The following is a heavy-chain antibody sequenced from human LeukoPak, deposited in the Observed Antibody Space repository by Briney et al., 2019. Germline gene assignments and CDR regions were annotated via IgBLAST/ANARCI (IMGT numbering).Heavy chain of an antibody. CDR1: GFTFSSYG. J-gene: IGHJ4*02. CDR2: IRYDGSNK. CDR3: ANMTPYCSSTSCSRDY. V-gene: IGHV3-30*02. Sequence: GGSLRLSCAASGFTFSSYGMHWVPQAAGKGLEWVAFIRYDGSNKYYADSVKGRFTISRDNSKNTLYLQMNSLRAEDTAVYYCANMTPYCSSTSCSRDYWGQGTLVTVSS. D-gene: IGHD2-2*01.